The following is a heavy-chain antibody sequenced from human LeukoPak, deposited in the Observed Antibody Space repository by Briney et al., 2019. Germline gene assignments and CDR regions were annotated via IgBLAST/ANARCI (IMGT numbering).Heavy chain of an antibody. D-gene: IGHD3-22*01. Sequence: GKSLRLSCAASGFTFSSYGIHWVRQAPGKGLEWVAVISYDGSNKYYADSVKGRFTISRDNSKNTLYLQMNSLRAEDTAVYYCAKVGYYYDSSGYNYYYGMDVWGQGTTVTVSS. V-gene: IGHV3-30*18. J-gene: IGHJ6*02. CDR2: ISYDGSNK. CDR3: AKVGYYYDSSGYNYYYGMDV. CDR1: GFTFSSYG.